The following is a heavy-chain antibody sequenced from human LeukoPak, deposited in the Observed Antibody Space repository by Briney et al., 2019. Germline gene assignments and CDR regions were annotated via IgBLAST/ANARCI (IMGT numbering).Heavy chain of an antibody. J-gene: IGHJ4*02. V-gene: IGHV3-7*01. CDR1: GFTFTTYW. CDR3: ARAGQVGTAAY. CDR2: IDQDGSEK. D-gene: IGHD1-26*01. Sequence: GGSLRLSCAASGFTFTTYWMSWVRQAPGKGLEWVANIDQDGSEKYYVDSVKGRFTISRDNAKNSLYLQMNSLRAEDTAVYYCARAGQVGTAAYWGQGTLVTVSS.